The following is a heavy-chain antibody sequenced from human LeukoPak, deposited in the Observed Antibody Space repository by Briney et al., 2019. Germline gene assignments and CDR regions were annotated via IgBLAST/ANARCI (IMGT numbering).Heavy chain of an antibody. Sequence: GGSLKLSCAASGFTFSTYSMIWVRQAPGKGLEWVSSISNSGAYLCYADSVKGRFTISRDNAKNSLYLHMNSLRAEDTAVYYCARGIELATIGIDYWGQGTLVTVSS. CDR1: GFTFSTYS. V-gene: IGHV3-21*01. J-gene: IGHJ4*02. D-gene: IGHD5-24*01. CDR2: ISNSGAYL. CDR3: ARGIELATIGIDY.